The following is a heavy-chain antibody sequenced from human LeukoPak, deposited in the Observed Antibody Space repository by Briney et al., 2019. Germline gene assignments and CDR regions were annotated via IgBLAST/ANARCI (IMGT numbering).Heavy chain of an antibody. D-gene: IGHD6-13*01. J-gene: IGHJ5*01. Sequence: GGSLRLSCAASGFTFSSYGMHWVRQAPGKGLEWVAFIRYDGRNTYYADSVKGRFTISRDNYKNTLYLQMNSLRAEDTAVYYCTTDGLYSIDSWGQGTLVTVSS. CDR3: TTDGLYSIDS. V-gene: IGHV3-30*02. CDR1: GFTFSSYG. CDR2: IRYDGRNT.